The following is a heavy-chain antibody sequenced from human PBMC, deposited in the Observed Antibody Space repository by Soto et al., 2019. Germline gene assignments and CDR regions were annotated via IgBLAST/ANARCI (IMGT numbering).Heavy chain of an antibody. CDR1: GGTFSSYT. CDR3: AGGTDGWRQLWYFAL. CDR2: IIPIFGTA. D-gene: IGHD1-1*01. J-gene: IGHJ2*01. Sequence: QVQLVQSGAEVKKPGSSVTVSCKASGGTFSSYTISWVRQAPGQGLEWMGGIIPIFGTANYAQKFQGRVKITADQSTSTADMELRTLRSEATAVYYCAGGTDGWRQLWYFALWGRGTLVTVSS. V-gene: IGHV1-69*12.